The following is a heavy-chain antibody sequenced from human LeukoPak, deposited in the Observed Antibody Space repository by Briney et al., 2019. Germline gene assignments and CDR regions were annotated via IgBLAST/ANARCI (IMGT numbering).Heavy chain of an antibody. CDR1: GFTFSSYR. CDR2: ISSSSNTI. D-gene: IGHD6-13*01. V-gene: IGHV3-48*01. Sequence: GGSLRLSCAASGFTFSSYRMNWVRQAPGKGLEWVSHISSSSNTIYYADSVKGRFTISRDNAKNSLYLKMNGLRAEDTAVYYCARGYSLFEYWGQGTLVTVSS. J-gene: IGHJ4*02. CDR3: ARGYSLFEY.